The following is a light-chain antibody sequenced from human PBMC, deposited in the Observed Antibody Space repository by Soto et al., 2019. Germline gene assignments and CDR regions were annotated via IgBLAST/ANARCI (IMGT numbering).Light chain of an antibody. CDR1: ALPKQY. V-gene: IGLV3-25*02. Sequence: SYELTQPPSVSLSPRQTARITCSGDALPKQYAYWYQQKPGQAPVLVIYKDSERPSGIPERFSGSSSGTTVTLTISGVQPEDEADYYCQSSDSSGTYVLFGGGTQLTVL. CDR3: QSSDSSGTYVL. J-gene: IGLJ2*01. CDR2: KDS.